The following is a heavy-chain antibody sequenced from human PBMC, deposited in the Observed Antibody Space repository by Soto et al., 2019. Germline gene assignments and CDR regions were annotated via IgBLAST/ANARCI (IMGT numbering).Heavy chain of an antibody. J-gene: IGHJ5*01. CDR3: ATDLFRHVISGFPDS. D-gene: IGHD1-26*01. CDR1: GFIFSSYG. V-gene: IGHV3-30*03. Sequence: HPGGSLRLSCAASGFIFSSYGMHWVRQAPGKGLEWVAVISYDGGDKYYADSVKGRFTISRDNSKNTLFLQMDSLRAEDTAVFYCATDLFRHVISGFPDSWGQGTLVTVSS. CDR2: ISYDGGDK.